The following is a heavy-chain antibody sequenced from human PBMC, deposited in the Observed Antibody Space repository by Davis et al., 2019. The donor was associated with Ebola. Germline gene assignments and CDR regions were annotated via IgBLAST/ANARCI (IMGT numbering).Heavy chain of an antibody. D-gene: IGHD1-14*01. J-gene: IGHJ5*02. CDR2: IYHSGST. V-gene: IGHV4-34*01. CDR1: GGSFSGYY. CDR3: ASRGKLPPSWFDP. Sequence: PSETLSLTCAVYGGSFSGYYWSWIRQPPGKGLEWIGEIYHSGSTNYNPSLKSRVTISVDKSKNQFSLKLSSVTAADTAVYYCASRGKLPPSWFDPWGHGTLVTVSS.